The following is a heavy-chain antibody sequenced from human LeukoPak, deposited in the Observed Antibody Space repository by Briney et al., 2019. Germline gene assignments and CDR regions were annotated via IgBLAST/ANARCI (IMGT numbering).Heavy chain of an antibody. CDR3: ARDEETFYYDSGNYYNPTWFDY. D-gene: IGHD3-10*01. CDR2: INPNSGGT. J-gene: IGHJ4*02. V-gene: IGHV1-2*02. Sequence: ASVKVPCKASGYTFTGYYMHWVRQAPGQGLEWMGWINPNSGGTNYAQKFQGRVTMTRDTSISTAYMELRSLRSDDTAVYYCARDEETFYYDSGNYYNPTWFDYWGQGTLVTVSS. CDR1: GYTFTGYY.